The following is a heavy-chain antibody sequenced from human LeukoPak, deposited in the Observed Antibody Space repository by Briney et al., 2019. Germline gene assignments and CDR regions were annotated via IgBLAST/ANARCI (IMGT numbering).Heavy chain of an antibody. V-gene: IGHV3-48*01. CDR2: ISSISSTI. CDR3: ARTNFYSLDY. Sequence: PGGSLRLSCAASGFTFSSYAMHWVRQAPGKGLEWVSYISSISSTIYYADSVKGRFNISRDNANNSLYLQMNSLRAEDTAVYYCARTNFYSLDYWGQGTLVTVSS. J-gene: IGHJ4*02. D-gene: IGHD3-9*01. CDR1: GFTFSSYA.